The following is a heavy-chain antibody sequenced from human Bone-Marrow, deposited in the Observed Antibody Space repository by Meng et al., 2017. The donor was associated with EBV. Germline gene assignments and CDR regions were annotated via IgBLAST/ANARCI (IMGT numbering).Heavy chain of an antibody. D-gene: IGHD3-10*01. V-gene: IGHV1-69*01. J-gene: IGHJ4*02. CDR2: LIPMSGSP. CDR3: ASESGRGYTPDY. Sequence: SGAEAKNPGSSVTVSWKTSGGTFTSDGIIWVRQAPGQGLEWMGGLIPMSGSPNYAQKFQGRITITADEYTSTHYMDLSSLRSEDTAVYYCASESGRGYTPDYWGQGTLVTVSS. CDR1: GGTFTSDG.